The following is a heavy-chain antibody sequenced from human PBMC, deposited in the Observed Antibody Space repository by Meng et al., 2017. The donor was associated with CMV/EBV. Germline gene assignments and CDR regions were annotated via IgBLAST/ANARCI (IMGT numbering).Heavy chain of an antibody. V-gene: IGHV4-39*01. CDR2: IYYSGST. J-gene: IGHJ4*02. CDR3: ASYIVVVPAAIGD. Sequence: SETLSLTCTVSGGSISSSSYYWGWIRQPPGKGLEWIGSIYYSGSTYYNPSLKSRVTLSVDTSKNQFSLKLSSVTAADTAVYYCASYIVVVPAAIGDWGQGTLVTVSS. D-gene: IGHD2-2*01. CDR1: GGSISSSSYY.